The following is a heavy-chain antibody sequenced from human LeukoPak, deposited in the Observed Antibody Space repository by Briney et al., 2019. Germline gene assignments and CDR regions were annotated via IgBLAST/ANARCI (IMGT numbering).Heavy chain of an antibody. CDR2: IYHSGST. Sequence: SETLSLTCAVSGGSINIINWWSWVRQPPGKGLEWIGEIYHSGSTNYSPSLESRVTISVDKSKNQFSLKLSSVTAADTAVYYCARVSRECQLRYPVIAFDIWGQGTVVTVSS. D-gene: IGHD2-2*02. CDR1: GGSINIINW. J-gene: IGHJ3*02. CDR3: ARVSRECQLRYPVIAFDI. V-gene: IGHV4-4*02.